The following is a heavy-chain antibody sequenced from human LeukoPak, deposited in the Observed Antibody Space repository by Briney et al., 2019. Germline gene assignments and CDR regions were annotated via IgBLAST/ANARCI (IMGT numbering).Heavy chain of an antibody. CDR2: IYHSGST. J-gene: IGHJ5*02. CDR3: ARDLNRSSTSCPPSGP. Sequence: PSETLSLTCTVSGGSISSGGYYWSWIRQPPGKGLEWIGYIYHSGSTYYNPSLKSRVTISVDRSKNQFSLKLSSVTAADTAVYYCARDLNRSSTSCPPSGPWDQGTLVTVSS. V-gene: IGHV4-30-2*01. D-gene: IGHD2-2*01. CDR1: GGSISSGGYY.